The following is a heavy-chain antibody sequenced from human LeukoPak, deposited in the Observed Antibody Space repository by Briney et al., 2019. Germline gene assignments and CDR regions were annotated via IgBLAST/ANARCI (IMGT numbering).Heavy chain of an antibody. Sequence: GGSLRLSCAASGFTFSDYYMSWIRQAPGKGLEWVSYISSSGSTIYYADSVKGRFTISRDNAKNSLYLQMNSLRAEDTAVYYCARQYYDFWSGYYCTAIFDYWGQGTLVTVSS. CDR2: ISSSGSTI. CDR1: GFTFSDYY. J-gene: IGHJ4*02. D-gene: IGHD3-3*01. CDR3: ARQYYDFWSGYYCTAIFDY. V-gene: IGHV3-11*01.